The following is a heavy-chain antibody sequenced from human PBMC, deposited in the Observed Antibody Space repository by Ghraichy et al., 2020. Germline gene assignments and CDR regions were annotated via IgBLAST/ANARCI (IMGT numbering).Heavy chain of an antibody. V-gene: IGHV3-21*01. CDR3: ARGRGYSYGYDYYYMDV. CDR2: ISSSSSYI. J-gene: IGHJ6*03. CDR1: GFTFSSYS. D-gene: IGHD5-18*01. Sequence: GGSLRLSCAASGFTFSSYSMNWVRQAPGKGLEWVSSISSSSSYIYYADSVKGRFTISRDNAKNSLYLQMNSLRAEDTAVYYCARGRGYSYGYDYYYMDVWGKGTTVTVSS.